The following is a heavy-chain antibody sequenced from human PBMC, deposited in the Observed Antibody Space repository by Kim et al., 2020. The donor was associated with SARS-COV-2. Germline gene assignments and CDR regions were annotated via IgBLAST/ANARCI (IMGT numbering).Heavy chain of an antibody. D-gene: IGHD3-22*01. CDR1: GGSLNGHY. V-gene: IGHV4-34*01. CDR3: SRGHWYESSGHYLDS. Sequence: SETLSLTCGVLGGSLNGHYWNWIRQSPGKGLEWIGEINHSGSTHYHSSLKSRVTMDVDTAKKQISLQMTSVTAADTGLYFCSRGHWYESSGHYLDSWGPG. J-gene: IGHJ1*01. CDR2: INHSGST.